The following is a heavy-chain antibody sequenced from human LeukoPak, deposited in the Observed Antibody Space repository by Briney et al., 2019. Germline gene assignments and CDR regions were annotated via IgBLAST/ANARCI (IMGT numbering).Heavy chain of an antibody. CDR2: ISNIGTYI. V-gene: IGHV3-21*01. CDR3: ARLLAGSGSYYLDS. D-gene: IGHD3-10*01. CDR1: GFTFSSYS. Sequence: GGSLGLSCAASGFTFSSYSINWVRQAPGKGLEWVSSISNIGTYIYYADPVKGRFTVSRDNAKNSLYLQMNNLRVEDTAVYYCARLLAGSGSYYLDSWGEGTLVTVSS. J-gene: IGHJ4*02.